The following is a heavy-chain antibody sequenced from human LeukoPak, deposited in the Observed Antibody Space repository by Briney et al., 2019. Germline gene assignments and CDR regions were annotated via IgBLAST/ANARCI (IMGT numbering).Heavy chain of an antibody. CDR1: GYTFTGYY. J-gene: IGHJ4*02. D-gene: IGHD2-15*01. CDR3: ARDFGATSGGEPYYFDY. Sequence: ASVKVSCKASGYTFTGYYMHWVRQAPGQGLEWMGWINPNSGGTNYAQKFQGRVTMTRDTSTSTVYMELSSLRSEDTAVYYCARDFGATSGGEPYYFDYWGQGTLVTVSS. V-gene: IGHV1-2*02. CDR2: INPNSGGT.